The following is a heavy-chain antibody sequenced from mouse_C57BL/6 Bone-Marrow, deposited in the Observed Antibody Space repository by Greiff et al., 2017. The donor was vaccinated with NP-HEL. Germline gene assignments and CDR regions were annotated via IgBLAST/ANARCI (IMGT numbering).Heavy chain of an antibody. Sequence: VQLQQPGAELVKPGASVKLSCKASGYTFTSYWMHWVKQRPGQGLEWIGMIHPNSGSTNYNEKFKSKATLTVDKSSSTAYMQLSSLTSEDSAVYYCATPLYYSSPWFAYWCRGTLITVSA. CDR3: ATPLYYSSPWFAY. J-gene: IGHJ3*01. CDR2: IHPNSGST. CDR1: GYTFTSYW. V-gene: IGHV1-64*01. D-gene: IGHD1-1*01.